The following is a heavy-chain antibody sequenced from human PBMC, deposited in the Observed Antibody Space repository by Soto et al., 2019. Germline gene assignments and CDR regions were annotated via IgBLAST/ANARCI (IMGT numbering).Heavy chain of an antibody. CDR1: GYTFTIDG. J-gene: IGHJ6*03. Sequence: ASVNGYRKASGYTFTIDGISWGRQAPGQGLEWMGWISAYNGNTNYAQKLQGRVTMTTDTSTSTAYMELRSLRSDDTAVYYCARDSSGSGSYYGGYYYYYMDVWGKGTTVTVSS. CDR2: ISAYNGNT. V-gene: IGHV1-18*01. D-gene: IGHD3-10*01. CDR3: ARDSSGSGSYYGGYYYYYMDV.